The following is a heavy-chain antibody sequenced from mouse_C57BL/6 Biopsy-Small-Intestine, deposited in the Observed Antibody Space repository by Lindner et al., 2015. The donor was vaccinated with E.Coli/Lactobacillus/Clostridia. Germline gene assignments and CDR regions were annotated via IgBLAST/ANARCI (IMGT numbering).Heavy chain of an antibody. J-gene: IGHJ3*01. CDR1: GFTFSDYG. V-gene: IGHV5-17*01. CDR3: AQFAY. CDR2: ISSGSSTI. Sequence: VQLQESGGGLVKPGGSLKLSCAASGFTFSDYGMHWVRQAPEKGLEWVAYISSGSSTIYYADTVKGRFTISRDNAKNTLFLQMTSLRSEDTAMYYCAQFAYWGQGTLVTVSA.